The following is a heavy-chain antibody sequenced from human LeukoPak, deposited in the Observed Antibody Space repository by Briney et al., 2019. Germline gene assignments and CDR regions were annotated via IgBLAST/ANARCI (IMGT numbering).Heavy chain of an antibody. CDR1: GFTFSSYA. V-gene: IGHV3-30-3*01. Sequence: PGGSLRLSCAASGFTFSSYAMHWVRQAPGKGLEWVAVISYDGSNKYYADSVKGRFTISRDNSKNTLYLQMNSLGAEDTAVYYCARGAYDYGGKPKAAFDIWGQGTMVTVSS. CDR2: ISYDGSNK. CDR3: ARGAYDYGGKPKAAFDI. D-gene: IGHD4-23*01. J-gene: IGHJ3*02.